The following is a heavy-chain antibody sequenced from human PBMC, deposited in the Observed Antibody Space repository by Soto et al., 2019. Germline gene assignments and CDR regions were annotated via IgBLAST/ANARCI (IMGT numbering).Heavy chain of an antibody. V-gene: IGHV1-69*13. Sequence: GASVKVSCKASGGTFSSYAISWVRQAPGQGLEWMGGIIPIFGTANYAQKFQGRVTITADESTSTAYMELSSLRSEDTAVYYCARDGRRDSLRLGELSLYQPKYYFDYWGQGTLVTVSS. CDR1: GGTFSSYA. D-gene: IGHD3-16*02. CDR2: IIPIFGTA. J-gene: IGHJ4*02. CDR3: ARDGRRDSLRLGELSLYQPKYYFDY.